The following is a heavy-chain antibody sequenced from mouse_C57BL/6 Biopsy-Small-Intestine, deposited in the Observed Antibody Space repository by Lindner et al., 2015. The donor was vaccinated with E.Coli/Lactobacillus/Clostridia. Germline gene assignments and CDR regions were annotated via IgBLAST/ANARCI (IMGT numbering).Heavy chain of an antibody. CDR1: AYTLTTYG. Sequence: VQLQESGPDLARPGASVKLSCKASAYTLTTYGISWLKQRTGQGLEWIGEIFPRNGNTFYNEKFKGKATLTADKSSSTVYMELRSLTSEDSAVYFCARGFDGYYGHFDYWGQGITLTVSS. CDR3: ARGFDGYYGHFDY. D-gene: IGHD2-3*01. J-gene: IGHJ2*01. V-gene: IGHV1-81*01. CDR2: IFPRNGNT.